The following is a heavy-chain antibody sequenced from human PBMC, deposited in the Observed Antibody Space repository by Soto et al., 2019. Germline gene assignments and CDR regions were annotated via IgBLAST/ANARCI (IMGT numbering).Heavy chain of an antibody. CDR3: ARDHGSSWYSFDY. Sequence: SLRLSCAASGFTFIRYSMNWVRQAPGKGLEWVSSISSSSSYIYYADSVKGRFTISRDNAKNSLYLQMNSLRAEDTAVYYCARDHGSSWYSFDYWGQGTLVTVSS. CDR1: GFTFIRYS. V-gene: IGHV3-21*01. D-gene: IGHD6-13*01. CDR2: ISSSSSYI. J-gene: IGHJ4*02.